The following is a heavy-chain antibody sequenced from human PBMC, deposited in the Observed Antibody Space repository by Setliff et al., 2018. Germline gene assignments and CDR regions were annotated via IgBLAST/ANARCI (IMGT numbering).Heavy chain of an antibody. CDR3: ARDNTILGATDH. CDR2: LHTSGST. CDR1: GASINSGTYY. J-gene: IGHJ5*02. V-gene: IGHV4-61*02. Sequence: PSETLSLTCAVSGASINSGTYYWSWIRQPAGKGLEWVGRLHTSGSTNYNPSLKSRVTMSLDTSRSQFSLNLTSVTAADTAVYFCARDNTILGATDHWGQGTLVTVSS. D-gene: IGHD1-26*01.